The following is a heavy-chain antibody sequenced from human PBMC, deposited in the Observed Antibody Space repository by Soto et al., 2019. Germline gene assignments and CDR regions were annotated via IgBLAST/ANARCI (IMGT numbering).Heavy chain of an antibody. CDR1: GFTFSSYT. CDR3: ARAGVSPAGMDV. D-gene: IGHD3-3*01. V-gene: IGHV3-21*01. CDR2: SSSSTSYK. J-gene: IGHJ6*02. Sequence: LRLSCAASGFTFSSYTMNWVRQAPGKGLEWVSSSSSSTSYKYYADSVKGRFTISRDNAKNSLYLQMNSLRAEDTAVYYCARAGVSPAGMDVWGQGTTVTVSS.